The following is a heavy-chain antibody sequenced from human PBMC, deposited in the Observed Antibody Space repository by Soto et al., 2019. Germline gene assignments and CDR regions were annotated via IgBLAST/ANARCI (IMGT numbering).Heavy chain of an antibody. V-gene: IGHV1-69*17. Sequence: QVQLVQSGAEVQRPGSSVKVSCESSGDTFNSYVISWVRQAPGQGLEWMGGIIPIIGVTHYAQKFQGRVTISALSSTGTAYIELTNLGFEDTALYSCARESLGAKGADHWGQGTLVTVSS. CDR1: GDTFNSYV. CDR2: IIPIIGVT. D-gene: IGHD3-16*01. CDR3: ARESLGAKGADH. J-gene: IGHJ4*02.